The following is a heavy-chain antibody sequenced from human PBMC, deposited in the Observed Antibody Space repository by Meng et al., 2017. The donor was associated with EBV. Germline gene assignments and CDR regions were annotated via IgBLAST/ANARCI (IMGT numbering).Heavy chain of an antibody. CDR3: ARDGRLYDTPSPFDY. CDR2: ISAYNGNT. Sequence: QGQLGQSGAEVKKPGAPMKVSCKASGYTFTSYGISWVRQAPGQGLEWMGWISAYNGNTNYAQKLQGRVTMTTDTSTSTAYMELRSLRSDDTAVYYCARDGRLYDTPSPFDYWGQGTLVTVSS. CDR1: GYTFTSYG. V-gene: IGHV1-18*01. D-gene: IGHD3-22*01. J-gene: IGHJ4*02.